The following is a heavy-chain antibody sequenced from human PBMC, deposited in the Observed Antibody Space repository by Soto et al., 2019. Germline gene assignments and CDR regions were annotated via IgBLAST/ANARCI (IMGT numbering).Heavy chain of an antibody. CDR1: GGSVSSGSYY. CDR2: IYYSGST. CDR3: ARVGILEWTYYFDY. V-gene: IGHV4-61*01. Sequence: SETLSLTCTVSGGSVSSGSYYWSWIRQPPGKGLEWIGYIYYSGSTNYNPSLKSRVTISVDTSKNQFSLKLSSVTAADTAVYYCARVGILEWTYYFDYWGQGTLVTVSS. J-gene: IGHJ4*02. D-gene: IGHD3-3*01.